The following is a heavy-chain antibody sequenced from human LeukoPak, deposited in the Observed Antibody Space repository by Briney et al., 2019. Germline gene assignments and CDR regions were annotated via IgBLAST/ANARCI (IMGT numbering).Heavy chain of an antibody. V-gene: IGHV5-51*01. D-gene: IGHD3-22*01. CDR3: ARSSSYSPYYFDS. Sequence: GESLKISCKGSGYSFTKNWIGWVRQMPGKGLEWMGIIYPPDSDTRYGRSFQGQVTISVDESITTAYLQWSSLKASDTAMYYCARSSSYSPYYFDSWGQGTLFTVSS. CDR2: IYPPDSDT. J-gene: IGHJ4*02. CDR1: GYSFTKNW.